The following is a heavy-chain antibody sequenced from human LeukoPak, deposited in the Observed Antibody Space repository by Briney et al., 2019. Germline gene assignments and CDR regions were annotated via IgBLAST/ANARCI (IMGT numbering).Heavy chain of an antibody. D-gene: IGHD1-1*01. CDR3: VKDRYSSAMKYLRYYFDF. V-gene: IGHV3-23*01. Sequence: GGSLRLSSEASGFTFINYGMSWVRHAPGKGLEWVSAISGDGGKTNYADSVKGRFSISRDNSKHTLYLQMNSLRAEDTALYYCVKDRYSSAMKYLRYYFDFWGQGTQVTVSS. CDR1: GFTFINYG. J-gene: IGHJ4*02. CDR2: ISGDGGKT.